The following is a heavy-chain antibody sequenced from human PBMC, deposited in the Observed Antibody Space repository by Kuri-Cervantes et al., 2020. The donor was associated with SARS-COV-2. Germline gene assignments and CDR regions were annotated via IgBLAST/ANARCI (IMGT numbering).Heavy chain of an antibody. Sequence: SVKVSCKASGGTFSSYAISWVRQAPGQGLEWMGGIIPIFGTANYAQKFQGRVTITADESTSTAYMELSSLRSEDTAVYYCARAGWGRGAAGTRWFDPWGQGTLVTVPS. CDR2: IIPIFGTA. J-gene: IGHJ5*02. CDR1: GGTFSSYA. D-gene: IGHD6-13*01. V-gene: IGHV1-69*13. CDR3: ARAGWGRGAAGTRWFDP.